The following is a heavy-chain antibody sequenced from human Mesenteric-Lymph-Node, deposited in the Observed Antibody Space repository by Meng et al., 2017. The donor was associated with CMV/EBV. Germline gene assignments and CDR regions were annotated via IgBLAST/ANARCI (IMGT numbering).Heavy chain of an antibody. CDR1: EFTFSDYY. Sequence: GESLKISCTVSEFTFSDYYMSWIRQAPGKGLEWVSSISTSGSTINYGDSMKGRFTISRDNAKNTLYLQVSSLRVEDTAVYYWARENWGSGWYFDVWGRGTLVTVSS. CDR2: ISTSGSTI. D-gene: IGHD7-27*01. V-gene: IGHV3-11*04. J-gene: IGHJ2*01. CDR3: ARENWGSGWYFDV.